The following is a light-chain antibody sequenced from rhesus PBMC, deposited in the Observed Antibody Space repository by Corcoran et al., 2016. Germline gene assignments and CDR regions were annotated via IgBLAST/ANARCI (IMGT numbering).Light chain of an antibody. CDR3: QQYDDLPWT. CDR2: KAS. J-gene: IGKJ1*01. Sequence: DIQTTQSPSSLSASVGDTVTITCRACQSIGSWLDWYQQKPGKAPKLLIDKASSLQSGVPSRFSGSGSGTAFTLTISSLQPGDFATYFCQQYDDLPWTFGQGPKVEIK. V-gene: IGKV1-22*01. CDR1: QSIGSW.